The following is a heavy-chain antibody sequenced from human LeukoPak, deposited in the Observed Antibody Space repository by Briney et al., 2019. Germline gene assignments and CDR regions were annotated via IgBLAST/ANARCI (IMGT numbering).Heavy chain of an antibody. J-gene: IGHJ4*02. Sequence: SETLSLTCAVYGGSFSGYYWSWIRQPPGKGLEWIGGINHSGSTNYNPSLKSRVTISVDTSKNQFSLKLSSVTAADTAVYYCARSPLWDYYFDYWGQGTLVTVSS. CDR1: GGSFSGYY. CDR2: INHSGST. CDR3: ARSPLWDYYFDY. V-gene: IGHV4-34*01. D-gene: IGHD3-10*01.